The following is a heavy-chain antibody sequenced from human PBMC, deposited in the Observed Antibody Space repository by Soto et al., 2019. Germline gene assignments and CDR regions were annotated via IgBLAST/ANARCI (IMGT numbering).Heavy chain of an antibody. CDR3: ARDHLSEGQQPSRTKNDY. J-gene: IGHJ4*02. CDR2: ISSSSNYI. D-gene: IGHD6-13*01. V-gene: IGHV3-21*01. Sequence: EVQLVESGGGLVKPGGSLRLSCAASGFTFSSYSMNWVRQAPGKGLEWVSYISSSSNYIYYADSVKGRFTISRDNAKNSVYLQMNRLRAEDTAVYYCARDHLSEGQQPSRTKNDYWGQGTLVTVSS. CDR1: GFTFSSYS.